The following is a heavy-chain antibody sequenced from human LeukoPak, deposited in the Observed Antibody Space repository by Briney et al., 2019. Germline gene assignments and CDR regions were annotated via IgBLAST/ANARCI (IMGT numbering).Heavy chain of an antibody. CDR2: IYYGGSS. CDR3: ARTNDFNLDYYFDY. V-gene: IGHV4-39*01. J-gene: IGHJ4*02. Sequence: SETLSLTCTVSGGSISTSDYYWGWIRQPPEKGLEWIGSIYYGGSSYYNPSLKSRVTISVDTSKNQFSLKLSSVTAADTAVYYCARTNDFNLDYYFDYWGRGTLVTVSS. D-gene: IGHD2-8*01. CDR1: GGSISTSDYY.